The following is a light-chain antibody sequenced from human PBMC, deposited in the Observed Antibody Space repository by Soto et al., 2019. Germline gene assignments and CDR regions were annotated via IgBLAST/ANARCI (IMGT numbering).Light chain of an antibody. CDR1: QSISSY. Sequence: DVQVTQAPSSLSASVGYRVTITCRASQSISSYLNWYQQKPGKAPKLLIYAASSLQSGVPSRFSGSGSGTDFTLTISCLQPEDFATYYCQQSYCTPLTFCGGAMEDI. CDR3: QQSYCTPLT. V-gene: IGKV1-39*01. J-gene: IGKJ4*01. CDR2: AAS.